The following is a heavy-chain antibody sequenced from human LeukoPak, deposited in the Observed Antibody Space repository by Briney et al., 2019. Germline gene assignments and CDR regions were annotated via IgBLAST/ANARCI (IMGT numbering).Heavy chain of an antibody. J-gene: IGHJ4*02. D-gene: IGHD4-17*01. CDR1: GGSINSYY. Sequence: SETLSLTCTVSGGSINSYYWSWIRQPPGKGLEWIGEINHSGSTNYNPSLKSRVTISVDTSKNQFSLKLSSVTAADTAVYYCARGRTVTTFFPFDYWGQGTLVTVSS. CDR2: INHSGST. V-gene: IGHV4-34*01. CDR3: ARGRTVTTFFPFDY.